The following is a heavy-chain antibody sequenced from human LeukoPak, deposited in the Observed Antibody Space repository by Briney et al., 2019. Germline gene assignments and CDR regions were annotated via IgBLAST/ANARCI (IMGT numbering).Heavy chain of an antibody. J-gene: IGHJ4*02. V-gene: IGHV4-59*01. D-gene: IGHD5-18*01. CDR3: ARDSDTGFDY. Sequence: SETLSLTCAVYGGSFSGYYWSWIRQPPGKGLEWIGYIYYSGSTNYNPSLKSRVTISVDTSKNQFSLKLSSVTAADTAVYYCARDSDTGFDYWGQGTLVTVSS. CDR2: IYYSGST. CDR1: GGSFSGYY.